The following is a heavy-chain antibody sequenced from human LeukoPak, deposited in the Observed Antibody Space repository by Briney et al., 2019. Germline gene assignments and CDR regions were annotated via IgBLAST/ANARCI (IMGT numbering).Heavy chain of an antibody. CDR2: INPNSGGT. CDR1: GYTFTGYY. D-gene: IGHD2-2*01. CDR3: ARGTTLGYCSSTSCFPLVY. Sequence: ASVKVSCKASGYTFTGYYMHWVRQAPGQGLEWMGWINPNSGGTNYAQKFQGRVTMTRDTSISTAYMELSRLRSDDTAVYYCARGTTLGYCSSTSCFPLVYWGQGTLVTVSS. V-gene: IGHV1-2*02. J-gene: IGHJ4*02.